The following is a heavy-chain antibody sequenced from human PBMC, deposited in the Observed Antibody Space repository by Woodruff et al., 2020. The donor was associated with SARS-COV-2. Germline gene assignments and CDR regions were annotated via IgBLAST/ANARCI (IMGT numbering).Heavy chain of an antibody. CDR2: IKSKTDGGTT. D-gene: IGHD3-22*01. Sequence: VGRIKSKTDGGTTDYAAPVKGRFTISRDDSKNTLYLQMNSLKTEDTAVYYCTTDYYDSSGYYSAFDIWGQGTMVT. J-gene: IGHJ3*02. CDR3: TTDYYDSSGYYSAFDI. V-gene: IGHV3-15*07.